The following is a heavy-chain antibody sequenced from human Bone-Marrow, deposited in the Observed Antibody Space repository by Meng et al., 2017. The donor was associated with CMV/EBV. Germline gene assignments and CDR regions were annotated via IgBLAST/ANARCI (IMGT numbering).Heavy chain of an antibody. J-gene: IGHJ4*02. V-gene: IGHV1-8*02. CDR3: ATGVADFEY. CDR1: GYTVTDYY. Sequence: VQLVQSGAEVKKPGAYVKVSCKASGYTVTDYYIHWVRQAPGQWLEWMGWMNPNSGNTDYAQKFQGRVTMTRNISKSTAYMDLSSLRSEDTAVYYCATGVADFEYWGQGTLVTVSS. CDR2: MNPNSGNT. D-gene: IGHD6-19*01.